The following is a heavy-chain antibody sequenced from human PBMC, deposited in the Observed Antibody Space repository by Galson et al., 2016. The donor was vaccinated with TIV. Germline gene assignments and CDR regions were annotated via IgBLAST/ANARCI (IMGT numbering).Heavy chain of an antibody. CDR2: TYYRSTWYN. CDR3: ARGAPSVFGVIMTLDY. V-gene: IGHV6-1*01. Sequence: CAISGDSVSSNSAAWNWIRQSPSRGLEWLGRTYYRSTWYNDYAASLKRRITINPDTSKSQFSLQLTSVTPEDAAVYYCARGAPSVFGVIMTLDYWGQGTLVTVSS. D-gene: IGHD3-3*01. J-gene: IGHJ4*02. CDR1: GDSVSSNSAA.